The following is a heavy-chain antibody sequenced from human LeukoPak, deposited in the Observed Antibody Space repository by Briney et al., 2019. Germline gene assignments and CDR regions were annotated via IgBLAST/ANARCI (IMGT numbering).Heavy chain of an antibody. Sequence: PSETLSLTCTVSSGSISSTNYYWGWIRQPPGKGLEWIASIYYSGNTYFNPSLKSRVTISVDTSKNQFSLKLSSVTAADTAVYYCARVTRGCIDYWGQGTLVTVSS. V-gene: IGHV4-39*07. D-gene: IGHD2-15*01. J-gene: IGHJ4*02. CDR3: ARVTRGCIDY. CDR2: IYYSGNT. CDR1: SGSISSTNYY.